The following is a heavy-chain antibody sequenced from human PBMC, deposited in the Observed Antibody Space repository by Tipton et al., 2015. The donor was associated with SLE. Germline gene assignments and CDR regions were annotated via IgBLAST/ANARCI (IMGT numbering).Heavy chain of an antibody. J-gene: IGHJ4*02. D-gene: IGHD4-17*01. CDR3: ARERGDYGDYFDY. CDR1: GGSISSYY. Sequence: GSLRLSCTVSGGSISSYYWSWIRQPAGKGLEWIGRIYTSGSTNYNPSLKSRVTMSVDTSKNQFSLKLSSVTAADTAVYYCARERGDYGDYFDYWGQGTLVTVSS. V-gene: IGHV4-4*07. CDR2: IYTSGST.